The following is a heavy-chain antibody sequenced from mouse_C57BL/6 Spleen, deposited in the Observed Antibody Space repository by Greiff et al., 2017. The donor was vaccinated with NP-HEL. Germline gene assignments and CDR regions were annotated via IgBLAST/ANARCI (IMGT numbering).Heavy chain of an antibody. J-gene: IGHJ3*01. D-gene: IGHD2-1*01. CDR1: GYSFTSYY. Sequence: LVESGPELVKPGASVKISCKASGYSFTSYYIHWVKQRPGQGLEWIGWIYPGSGNTKYNEKFKGKATLTADTSSSTAYMQLSSLTSEDSAVYYCAREDYGNYVAWFAYWGQGTLVTVSA. CDR2: IYPGSGNT. V-gene: IGHV1-66*01. CDR3: AREDYGNYVAWFAY.